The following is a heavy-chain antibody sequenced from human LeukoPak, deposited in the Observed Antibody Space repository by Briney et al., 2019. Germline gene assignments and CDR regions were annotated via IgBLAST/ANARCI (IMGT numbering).Heavy chain of an antibody. CDR1: GYSISSGYF. D-gene: IGHD1-7*01. Sequence: SETLSLTCTVSGYSISSGYFWGWIRQPPGKGLKWIGSLFHSGTTYYNPSLKSRVTISVDTSKNQFSLKLTSVTAADTAVYYCARAAYNNWNYGWFDPWGQGTLVTVSS. CDR2: LFHSGTT. CDR3: ARAAYNNWNYGWFDP. J-gene: IGHJ5*02. V-gene: IGHV4-38-2*02.